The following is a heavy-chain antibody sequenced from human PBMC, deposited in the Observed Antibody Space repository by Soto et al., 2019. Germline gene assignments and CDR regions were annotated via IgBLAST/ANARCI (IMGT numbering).Heavy chain of an antibody. Sequence: GGSLRLSCAASGFTFSSYAMSWVRQAPGKGLEWVSAISGSGGSTYYADSVKGRFTISRDNSKNTLYLQMNSLRAEDTAVYYCAKDSPPGLYGDYASYFDYWGQGTLVTVPS. CDR1: GFTFSSYA. CDR2: ISGSGGST. CDR3: AKDSPPGLYGDYASYFDY. V-gene: IGHV3-23*01. J-gene: IGHJ4*02. D-gene: IGHD4-17*01.